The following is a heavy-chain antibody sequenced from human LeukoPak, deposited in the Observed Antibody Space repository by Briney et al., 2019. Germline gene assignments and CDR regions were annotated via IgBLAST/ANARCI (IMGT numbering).Heavy chain of an antibody. CDR3: AISPSSGWTNYYYYYMDV. CDR1: GFTSSSSA. V-gene: IGHV3-23*01. Sequence: GGSLRLSCTASGFTSSSSAMSWVRQAPGKGLEWVSDISGSGGSTYYADSVKGRFTISRDNSKNTLFLQMNSLRAEDTAVYYCAISPSSGWTNYYYYYMDVWGKGTTVTVSS. D-gene: IGHD6-19*01. J-gene: IGHJ6*03. CDR2: ISGSGGST.